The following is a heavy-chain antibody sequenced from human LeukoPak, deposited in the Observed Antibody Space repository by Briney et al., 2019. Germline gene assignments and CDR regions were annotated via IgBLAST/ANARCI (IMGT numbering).Heavy chain of an antibody. Sequence: ASVKVSCKASGYTFTGYYMHWVRPAPGQGPEWMGWIHPNSGGTHYAHNFQGRVTMTRDTSISTAYMELSRLRSDDTAVYYCARAKDSSSLPIHWGQGTLVTVSS. CDR2: IHPNSGGT. J-gene: IGHJ4*02. D-gene: IGHD6-13*01. V-gene: IGHV1-2*02. CDR1: GYTFTGYY. CDR3: ARAKDSSSLPIH.